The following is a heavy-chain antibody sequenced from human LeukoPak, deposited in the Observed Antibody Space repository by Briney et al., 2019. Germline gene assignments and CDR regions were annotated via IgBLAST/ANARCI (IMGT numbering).Heavy chain of an antibody. CDR1: GGSFSGYY. CDR3: AKSREEIRGLDAFDI. Sequence: SETLSLTCAVYGGSFSGYYWSWIRQPPGKGLEWIGEINHSGSTNYNPSLKSRVTISVDTSKNQFSLKLSSLTAADTAVYYCAKSREEIRGLDAFDIWGQGTMVTVSS. V-gene: IGHV4-34*01. J-gene: IGHJ3*02. CDR2: INHSGST. D-gene: IGHD5-24*01.